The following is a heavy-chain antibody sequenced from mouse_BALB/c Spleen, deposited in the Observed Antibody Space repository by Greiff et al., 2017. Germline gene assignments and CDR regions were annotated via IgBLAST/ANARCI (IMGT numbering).Heavy chain of an antibody. Sequence: EVMLVESGGGLVQPGGSLKLSCAASGFTFSSYTMSWVRQTPEKRLEWVAYISNGGGSTYYPDTVKGRFTISRDNAKNTLYLQMSSLKSEDTAMYYCARDSSYPYWYFDVWGAGTTVTVSS. V-gene: IGHV5-12-2*01. J-gene: IGHJ1*01. D-gene: IGHD1-1*01. CDR3: ARDSSYPYWYFDV. CDR2: ISNGGGST. CDR1: GFTFSSYT.